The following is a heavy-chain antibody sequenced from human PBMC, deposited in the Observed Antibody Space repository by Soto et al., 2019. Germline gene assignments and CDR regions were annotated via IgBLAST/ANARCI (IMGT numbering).Heavy chain of an antibody. CDR2: IAYIGDT. CDR3: ARDFERSAIAP. D-gene: IGHD3-9*01. Sequence: CRIMIKKHPGKGLEWIGYIAYIGDTYYNPSLRSRVTISADTSENKFSLTLKSVTAADTAVDFCARDFERSAIAPWGKRTSVTVFS. J-gene: IGHJ5*02. V-gene: IGHV4-31*02. CDR1: C.